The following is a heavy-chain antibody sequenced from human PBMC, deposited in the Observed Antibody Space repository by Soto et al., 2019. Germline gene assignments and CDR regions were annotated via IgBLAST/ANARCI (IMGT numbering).Heavy chain of an antibody. CDR1: GGTFTNFA. V-gene: IGHV1-69*06. CDR3: ARDESGGSHY. CDR2: VIPVFHTT. Sequence: SVKVSCKASGGTFTNFAINWVRQAPGQGLEWMGSVIPVFHTTNYPQKFQGRVTITADKSTSTAYMELSSLRSEDTAVYYCARDESGGSHYWGQGTLVTVSS. D-gene: IGHD2-15*01. J-gene: IGHJ4*02.